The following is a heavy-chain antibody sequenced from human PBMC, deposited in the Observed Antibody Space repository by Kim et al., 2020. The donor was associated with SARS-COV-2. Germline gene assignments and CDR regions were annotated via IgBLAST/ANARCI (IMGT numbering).Heavy chain of an antibody. D-gene: IGHD2-8*02. CDR3: ARGSPSTGNSRGVDY. V-gene: IGHV1-2*02. Sequence: ASVKVSCKVSGYTFTDYYMHWVRQAPGQGLEWMGWINPNSGGTNYAQKFQGGVTMTRDTSISTAYMELSSLKADDTAMYYCARGSPSTGNSRGVDYWGQGTLVTVSS. J-gene: IGHJ4*02. CDR2: INPNSGGT. CDR1: GYTFTDYY.